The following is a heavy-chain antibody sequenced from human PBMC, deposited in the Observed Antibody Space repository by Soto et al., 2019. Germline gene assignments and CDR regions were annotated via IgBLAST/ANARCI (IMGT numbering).Heavy chain of an antibody. CDR1: GFTFSSYS. J-gene: IGHJ6*02. V-gene: IGHV3-21*01. CDR2: ISSSSSYI. D-gene: IGHD6-13*01. CDR3: ARDQHQTSSSWPYYYYYGMDV. Sequence: PGGSLRLSCAASGFTFSSYSMNWVRQAPGKGLEWVSSISSSSSYIYYADSVKGRFTISRDNAKNSLYLQMNSLRAEGTAVYYCARDQHQTSSSWPYYYYYGMDVWGQGTTVTVSS.